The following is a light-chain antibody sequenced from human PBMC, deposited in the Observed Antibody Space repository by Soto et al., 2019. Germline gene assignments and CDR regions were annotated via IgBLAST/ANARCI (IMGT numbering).Light chain of an antibody. Sequence: DIVLIQSPGTMSLSPGERVSLSCRASQTMTRAYVAWYQQKPGQAPRLLIYAASYSATGISDKFSGSGSGTDFSLTISTLEPEDSAVYYCHQYHSPPQTFGQGTKGDIK. V-gene: IGKV3-20*01. CDR2: AAS. J-gene: IGKJ2*01. CDR3: HQYHSPPQT. CDR1: QTMTRAY.